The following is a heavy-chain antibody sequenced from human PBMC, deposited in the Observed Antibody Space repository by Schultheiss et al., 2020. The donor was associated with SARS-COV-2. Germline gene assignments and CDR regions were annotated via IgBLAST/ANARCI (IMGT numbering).Heavy chain of an antibody. CDR3: ALITFRGVIVPDLDY. Sequence: GGSLRLSCEDSGFIVSSYGMHWVRQAPGQGLEWMGCINPDSGGTNYAQKCEGRVTMTRDTSISTAYMELSRLRSDDTAVYYCALITFRGVIVPDLDYWGQGTLVTVSS. CDR2: INPDSGGT. D-gene: IGHD3-16*02. V-gene: IGHV1-2*02. J-gene: IGHJ4*02. CDR1: GFIVSSYG.